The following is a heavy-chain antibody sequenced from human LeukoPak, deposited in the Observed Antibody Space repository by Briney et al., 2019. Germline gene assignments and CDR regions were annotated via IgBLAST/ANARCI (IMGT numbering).Heavy chain of an antibody. D-gene: IGHD3-3*01. CDR2: IYSGGST. Sequence: AGGSLRLSCAASGFTVSSNYMSWVRQAPGKGLEWVSVIYSGGSTYYADSVKGRFTISRDNSKNTLYLQMNSLRAEDTAVYYCARETTIFGVVTDYWGQGTLVTVSS. CDR3: ARETTIFGVVTDY. CDR1: GFTVSSNY. J-gene: IGHJ4*02. V-gene: IGHV3-66*02.